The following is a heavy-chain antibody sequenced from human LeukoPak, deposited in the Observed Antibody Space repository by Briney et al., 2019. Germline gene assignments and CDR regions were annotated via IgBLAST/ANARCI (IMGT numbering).Heavy chain of an antibody. CDR3: ANPSSSWYGGAFDI. D-gene: IGHD6-13*01. V-gene: IGHV1-69*05. CDR1: GGTYSSYA. J-gene: IGHJ3*02. Sequence: GASVKVSCKASGGTYSSYAISWVRQAPGQGLEWMGGIIPIFGTANYAQKFQGRVTITTDESTSTAYMELSSLRSEDTAVYYCANPSSSWYGGAFDIWGQGTMVTVSS. CDR2: IIPIFGTA.